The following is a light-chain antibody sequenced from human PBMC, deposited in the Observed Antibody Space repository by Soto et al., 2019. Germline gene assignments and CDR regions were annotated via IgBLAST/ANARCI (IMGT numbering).Light chain of an antibody. J-gene: IGLJ1*01. Sequence: QSALTQPPSASGSPGQSVTISCTGTSSDIGAYNYVSWYQQRPGKAPQLMIFDVSKRPSGVPDRFSGSKSGNTASLTVSGLQAEDEADYYCSSNAGSNNFVFGGGTKLTVL. CDR1: SSDIGAYNY. CDR3: SSNAGSNNFV. CDR2: DVS. V-gene: IGLV2-8*01.